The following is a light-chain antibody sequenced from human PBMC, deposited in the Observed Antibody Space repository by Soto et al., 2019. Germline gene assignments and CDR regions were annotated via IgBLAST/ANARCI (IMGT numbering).Light chain of an antibody. CDR2: DVS. V-gene: IGLV2-14*01. J-gene: IGLJ1*01. Sequence: QSVLTQPASVSGSPGQSITISCTGTSSDVGGYNYVSWYQQHPGKVPKLMIYDVSYRPSGVSNRFSGSKSGNTASLTISGLQAEDEADYYCSSYTSSARSASYVFGTVTKLTVL. CDR1: SSDVGGYNY. CDR3: SSYTSSARSASYV.